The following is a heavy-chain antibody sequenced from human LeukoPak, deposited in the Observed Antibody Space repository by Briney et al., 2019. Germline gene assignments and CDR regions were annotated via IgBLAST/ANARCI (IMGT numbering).Heavy chain of an antibody. CDR2: INPNSGGT. Sequence: ASVKVSCKASGYTFTGYYMHWVRQAPGQGLEWMGWINPNSGGTNYAQKFQGRVTMTRDTSISTAYMELSRLRSDDTAVYYCATPGAHYDILTGYYGSSNWFDPWGQGTLVTVSS. D-gene: IGHD3-9*01. V-gene: IGHV1-2*02. J-gene: IGHJ5*02. CDR3: ATPGAHYDILTGYYGSSNWFDP. CDR1: GYTFTGYY.